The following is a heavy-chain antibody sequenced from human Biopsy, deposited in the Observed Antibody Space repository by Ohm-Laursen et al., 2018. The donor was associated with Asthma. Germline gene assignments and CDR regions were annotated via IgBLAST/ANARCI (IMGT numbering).Heavy chain of an antibody. CDR1: GGSISSFY. CDR3: VRAVRNEQWLAPFDY. D-gene: IGHD6-19*01. V-gene: IGHV4-59*07. Sequence: PSDTLSLTCSVYGGSISSFYWSWIRQSPEKGLEWMGNVYWTGSTNYNPSLKSRITISLDKSKNRMFLELTSVTAAETAIYYCVRAVRNEQWLAPFDYWGQGKPVTVSS. CDR2: VYWTGST. J-gene: IGHJ4*02.